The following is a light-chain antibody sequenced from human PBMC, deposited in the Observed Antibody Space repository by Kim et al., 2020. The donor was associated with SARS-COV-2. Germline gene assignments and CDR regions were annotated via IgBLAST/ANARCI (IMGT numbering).Light chain of an antibody. Sequence: GQSITISCTGTSSDVGAFNHVSWYQQHPGKAPKFMIYEVNKRPSGVSSRFSGSKSGNTASLTISGLQADDEADYYCCSYRSDTTWVFGGGTKVTVL. CDR2: EVN. CDR3: CSYRSDTTWV. J-gene: IGLJ3*02. CDR1: SSDVGAFNH. V-gene: IGLV2-14*01.